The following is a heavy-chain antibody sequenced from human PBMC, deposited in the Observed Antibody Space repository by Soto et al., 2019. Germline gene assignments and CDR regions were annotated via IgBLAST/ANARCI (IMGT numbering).Heavy chain of an antibody. V-gene: IGHV3-21*01. Sequence: PGESLRLSCAASALTFSSYRINWVRQPPGKGLEWVSSISSSSSYIYYADSVKGRFTISRDNAKNSLYLQMNSLRAEDTAVYYCARDPGGMVVWGQGTRVTVSS. CDR2: ISSSSSYI. J-gene: IGHJ6*02. CDR1: ALTFSSYR. CDR3: ARDPGGMVV. D-gene: IGHD7-27*01.